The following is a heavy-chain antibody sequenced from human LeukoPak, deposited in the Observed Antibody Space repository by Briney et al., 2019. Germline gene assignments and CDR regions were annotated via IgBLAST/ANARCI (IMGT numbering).Heavy chain of an antibody. CDR3: AKDPVSSGRHWDWFDP. J-gene: IGHJ5*02. D-gene: IGHD6-19*01. CDR2: ISGSGGST. Sequence: GGSLRLSCAASGFTFSSYAMSWVRRAPGKGLEWVSAISGSGGSTYYADSVKGRFTISRDNSKNTLYLQMNSLRAEDTAVYYCAKDPVSSGRHWDWFDPWGQGTLVTVSS. V-gene: IGHV3-23*01. CDR1: GFTFSSYA.